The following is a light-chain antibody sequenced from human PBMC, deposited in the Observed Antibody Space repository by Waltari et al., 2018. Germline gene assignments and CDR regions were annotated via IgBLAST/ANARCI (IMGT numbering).Light chain of an antibody. CDR3: QQTNNWPLT. J-gene: IGKJ4*01. Sequence: EIVLTQSPATLSLSPGEGATLSCRASQRVLTHLAWYQHKPGQAPRLLIYGSSNRATDIPARFSGSGSGTDFTLTISSLEPEDFADYYCQQTNNWPLTFGGGTKVDIK. V-gene: IGKV3-11*01. CDR1: QRVLTH. CDR2: GSS.